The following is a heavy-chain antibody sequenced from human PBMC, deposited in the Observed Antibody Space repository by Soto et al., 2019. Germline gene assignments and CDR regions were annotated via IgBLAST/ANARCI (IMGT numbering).Heavy chain of an antibody. CDR1: GGSISSLNW. J-gene: IGHJ4*02. CDR2: IYHTGTT. Sequence: SETLSLTCAVSGGSISSLNWWIWVRQPPGKGLEWRGEIYHTGTTNYNPSLRSRVTISVDNSRDQFSLDLNSVTPADTAVYYCARAQRRYPHLEYWGQGTLVTVSS. CDR3: ARAQRRYPHLEY. V-gene: IGHV4-4*02. D-gene: IGHD3-9*01.